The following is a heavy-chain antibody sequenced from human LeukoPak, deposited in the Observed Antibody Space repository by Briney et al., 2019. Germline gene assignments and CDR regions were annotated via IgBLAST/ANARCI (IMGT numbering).Heavy chain of an antibody. V-gene: IGHV4-34*01. CDR2: INHSGST. CDR3: ARGRKWELLPGNYYYYYYMDV. J-gene: IGHJ6*03. D-gene: IGHD1-26*01. CDR1: GGSFSGYY. Sequence: SETLSLTCAVYGGSFSGYYWSWIRQPPGKGLEWIGEINHSGSTNYNPSLKSRVTLSVDTSKNQFSLKLSSVTAADTAVYYCARGRKWELLPGNYYYYYYMDVWGKGTTVTVSS.